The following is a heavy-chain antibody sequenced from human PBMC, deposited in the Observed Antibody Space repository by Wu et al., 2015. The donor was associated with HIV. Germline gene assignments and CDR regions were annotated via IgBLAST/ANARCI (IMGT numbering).Heavy chain of an antibody. CDR1: GYTFTSYG. J-gene: IGHJ3*02. CDR2: ISAYNGNT. V-gene: IGHV1-18*01. D-gene: IGHD6-19*01. Sequence: QVQLVQSGAEVKKPGASVKVSCKASGYTFTSYGISWVRQAPGQGLEWMGWISAYNGNTNYAQKLQGRVTMTTDTSTSTAYMELRSLRSDDTAVYYCARGRTAGYSSGWYGDDAFDIWGQGTMVTVSS. CDR3: ARGRTAGYSSGWYGDDAFDI.